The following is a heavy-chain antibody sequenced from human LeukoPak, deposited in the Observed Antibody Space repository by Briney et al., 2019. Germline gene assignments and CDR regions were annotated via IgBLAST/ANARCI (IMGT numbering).Heavy chain of an antibody. CDR1: GGSISSGGYY. V-gene: IGHV4-61*08. CDR3: ARTWQSYYFDY. Sequence: SETLSLTCTVSGGSISSGGYYWSWIRQPPGKGLEWIGYVHDSGSTNSNPSLKSRITLSLDTSKNQISLQLSSVTAADTAFYYCARTWQSYYFDYWGQGTLVTVSS. J-gene: IGHJ4*02. D-gene: IGHD5-12*01. CDR2: VHDSGST.